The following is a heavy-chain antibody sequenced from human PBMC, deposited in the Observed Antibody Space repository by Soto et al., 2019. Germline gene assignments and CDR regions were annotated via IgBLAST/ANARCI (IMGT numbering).Heavy chain of an antibody. D-gene: IGHD3-10*01. CDR2: IYPGVST. J-gene: IGHJ4*02. Sequence: QVQLQESGPGLVNPSGTLSLICAVSSGSINSSNWWSWVRQPPGHGLQWMGEIYPGVSTNYNPSLKRCGSRFVDKSKILFSLKLSSVSAPDTAVYFCSRGWCYKIFNIYYRPNLLTYWCQGTLCTGPS. V-gene: IGHV4-4*02. CDR3: SRGWCYKIFNIYYRPNLLTY. CDR1: SGSINSSNW.